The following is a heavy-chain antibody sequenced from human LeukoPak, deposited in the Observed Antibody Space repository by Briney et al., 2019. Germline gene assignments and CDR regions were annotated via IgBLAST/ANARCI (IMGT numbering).Heavy chain of an antibody. CDR3: AKESRWGGASGSNHFDY. D-gene: IGHD3-10*01. CDR2: IYTRGNS. Sequence: SETLSLTCTVSGAPVNFYYLSWIRHSAEKGLEWIGRIYTRGNSNYNPSLKSRVTLSVDTSMNRFSLMLSSVTAADTAVYYCAKESRWGGASGSNHFDYWGQGVLVTVSS. J-gene: IGHJ4*02. CDR1: GAPVNFYY. V-gene: IGHV4-4*07.